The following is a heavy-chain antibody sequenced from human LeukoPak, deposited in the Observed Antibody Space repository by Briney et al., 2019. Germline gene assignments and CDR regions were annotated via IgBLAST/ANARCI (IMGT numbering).Heavy chain of an antibody. Sequence: SETLSLTCTVSGGSISSYYWSWIRQPPGKGLEWIGYIYYSGSTNYNPSLKSRVTISVDTSKNQFSLKLSSVTAADTAVYYCARLSVVPAAILAGDYYYYYYMDVWGKGTTVTVSS. J-gene: IGHJ6*03. CDR2: IYYSGST. D-gene: IGHD2-2*02. CDR3: ARLSVVPAAILAGDYYYYYYMDV. CDR1: GGSISSYY. V-gene: IGHV4-59*01.